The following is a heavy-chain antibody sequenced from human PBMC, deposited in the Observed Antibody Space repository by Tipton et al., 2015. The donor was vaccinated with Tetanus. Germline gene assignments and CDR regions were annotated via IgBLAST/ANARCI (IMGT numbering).Heavy chain of an antibody. D-gene: IGHD4-17*01. Sequence: GLVKPSETLSLTCAVYGGSFSGYYWSWIRQPPGKGLEWIGEINHSGSTNYNPSLKSRVTISVDTSKNELSLRLTSVTAADTAVYYCARDRGLTTGGGIGMDVWGQGTTVTVSS. CDR3: ARDRGLTTGGGIGMDV. CDR1: GGSFSGYY. J-gene: IGHJ6*02. V-gene: IGHV4-34*01. CDR2: INHSGST.